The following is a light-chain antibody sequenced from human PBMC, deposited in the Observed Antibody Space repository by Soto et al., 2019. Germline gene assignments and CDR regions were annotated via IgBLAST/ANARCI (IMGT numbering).Light chain of an antibody. V-gene: IGLV2-14*01. Sequence: QSALTQPAPVSGSPGQSITISCTGSSSDVGAYNYVSWYLQHPGKAPKLLIYGVGNRPSGVSARFSGSKSGDTASLTISGLQAEGEAHYYSSSYAHGSIYVFGTGTKVTVL. CDR3: SSYAHGSIYV. CDR1: SSDVGAYNY. CDR2: GVG. J-gene: IGLJ1*01.